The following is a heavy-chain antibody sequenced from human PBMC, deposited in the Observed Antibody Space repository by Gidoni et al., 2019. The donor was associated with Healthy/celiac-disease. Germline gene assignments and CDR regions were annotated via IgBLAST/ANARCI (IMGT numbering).Heavy chain of an antibody. D-gene: IGHD6-13*01. J-gene: IGHJ4*02. CDR1: GGSISSRSYY. CDR2: IYYSGST. Sequence: QLQLQESGPGLVKPSETLSLTCTVPGGSISSRSYYWGWIPQPPGKGLEWIGSIYYSGSTYYTPSLKSRDTISVDTSKNQFSLKLSSVTAADTAVYYCATLIPGIDDYWGQGTLVTVSS. CDR3: ATLIPGIDDY. V-gene: IGHV4-39*01.